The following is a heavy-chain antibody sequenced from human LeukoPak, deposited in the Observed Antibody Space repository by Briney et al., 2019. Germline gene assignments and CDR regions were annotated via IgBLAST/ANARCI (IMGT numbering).Heavy chain of an antibody. CDR1: GFTFSSYA. V-gene: IGHV3-23*01. J-gene: IGHJ4*02. D-gene: IGHD3-22*01. CDR3: AADITMIVVVTSDY. CDR2: ISGSGGST. Sequence: GESLRLSCAASGFTFSSYAMSWVRQAPGKGLEWVSAISGSGGSTYYADSVKGRFTISRDNSKNTLYLQMNSLRAEDTAVYYCAADITMIVVVTSDYWGQGTLVTVPS.